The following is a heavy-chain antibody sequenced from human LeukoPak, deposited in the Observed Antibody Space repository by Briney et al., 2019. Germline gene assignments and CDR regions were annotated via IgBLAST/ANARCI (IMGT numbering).Heavy chain of an antibody. CDR1: GFTVSSNY. CDR2: IYSGGST. V-gene: IGHV3-53*01. J-gene: IGHJ4*02. CDR3: ARDVRLGVRGPIRGAFDY. D-gene: IGHD3-10*01. Sequence: PGGSLRLSCAASGFTVSSNYMSWVRQAPGKGLEWVSVIYSGGSTYYADSVKGRFTISRDNSKNTLYLQMNSLRAEDTAVYYCARDVRLGVRGPIRGAFDYWGQGTLVTVSS.